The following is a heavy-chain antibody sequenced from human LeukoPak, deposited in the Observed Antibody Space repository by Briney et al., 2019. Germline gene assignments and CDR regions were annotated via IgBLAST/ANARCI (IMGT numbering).Heavy chain of an antibody. J-gene: IGHJ4*02. Sequence: SETLSLTCTVSGGSISSGGYYWSWIRQHPGKGLEWIGYIYYSGSTYYNPSLKSRVTISVDTSNNQFSLKLSSVTAADTAVYYCAKSIAAAATTFGYWGQGTLVTVSS. CDR3: AKSIAAAATTFGY. CDR1: GGSISSGGYY. CDR2: IYYSGST. D-gene: IGHD6-13*01. V-gene: IGHV4-31*03.